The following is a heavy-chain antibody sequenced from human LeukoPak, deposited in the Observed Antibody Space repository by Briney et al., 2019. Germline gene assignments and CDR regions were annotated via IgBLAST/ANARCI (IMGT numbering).Heavy chain of an antibody. Sequence: GGSLRLSCAASGFTFSSYSMNWVRQAPGKGLEWVSSISSSSSYIYYADSVKGRFTISRDNAKNSLYLQMNSLRAEDTAVYYCARENTQAGAFDIWGQGAMVTVSS. D-gene: IGHD2-2*02. CDR3: ARENTQAGAFDI. CDR2: ISSSSSYI. CDR1: GFTFSSYS. V-gene: IGHV3-21*01. J-gene: IGHJ3*02.